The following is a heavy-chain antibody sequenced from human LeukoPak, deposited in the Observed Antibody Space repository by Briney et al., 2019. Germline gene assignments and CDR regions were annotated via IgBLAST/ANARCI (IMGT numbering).Heavy chain of an antibody. J-gene: IGHJ4*02. CDR1: GFTFSSYS. Sequence: GGCLRLSSAASGFTFSSYSMNWVRQAPGKGLGWVSSISSSSSYIYYADSVKGRFTISRDNAKNSLYLQMNSLRAEDTAVYSCARDVWGSGWWRPPFDYWGQGTLVTVSS. D-gene: IGHD6-19*01. CDR2: ISSSSSYI. V-gene: IGHV3-21*01. CDR3: ARDVWGSGWWRPPFDY.